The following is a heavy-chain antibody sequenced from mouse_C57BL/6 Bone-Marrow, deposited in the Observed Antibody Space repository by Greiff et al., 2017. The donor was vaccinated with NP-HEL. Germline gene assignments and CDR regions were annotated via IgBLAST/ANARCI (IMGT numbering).Heavy chain of an antibody. CDR1: GYTFTGYW. D-gene: IGHD1-1*01. Sequence: VQLQQSGAELMKPGASVKLSCKATGYTFTGYWIEWVKQRPGHGLEWIGEILPGSGSTNYNEKFKGKATFTADTSSNTAYMQLSSLTTEDSAIYYCAREGYYYGSRRNWYFDVWGTGTTVTVSS. CDR3: AREGYYYGSRRNWYFDV. V-gene: IGHV1-9*01. CDR2: ILPGSGST. J-gene: IGHJ1*03.